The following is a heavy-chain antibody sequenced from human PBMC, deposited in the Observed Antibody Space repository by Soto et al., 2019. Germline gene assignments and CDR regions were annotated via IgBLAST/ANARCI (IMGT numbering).Heavy chain of an antibody. V-gene: IGHV5-10-1*01. CDR1: GYSFTSYW. J-gene: IGHJ6*02. CDR2: IDPSDSYT. D-gene: IGHD4-17*01. CDR3: ARTFPHSTVYYGMDV. Sequence: GESLKISCKGSGYSFTSYWISWVRQMPGKGLEWMGRIDPSDSYTNYSPSFQGHVTISADKSISTAYLQWSSLKASDTAMYYCARTFPHSTVYYGMDVWGQGTTVTVSS.